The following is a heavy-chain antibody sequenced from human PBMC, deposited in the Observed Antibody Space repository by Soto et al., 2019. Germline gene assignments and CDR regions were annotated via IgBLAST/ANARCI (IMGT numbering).Heavy chain of an antibody. V-gene: IGHV3-30*18. CDR2: ISYDGSNK. Sequence: GGSLRLSCAASGFTFSSYGMHWVRQAPGKGLEWVAVISYDGSNKYYADSVKGRFTISRDNSKNTLYLQMNSLRAEDTAVYYCAKDSNVLRYFDWSLRYYYYYGMDVWGQGTTVTVSS. CDR1: GFTFSSYG. J-gene: IGHJ6*02. D-gene: IGHD3-9*01. CDR3: AKDSNVLRYFDWSLRYYYYYGMDV.